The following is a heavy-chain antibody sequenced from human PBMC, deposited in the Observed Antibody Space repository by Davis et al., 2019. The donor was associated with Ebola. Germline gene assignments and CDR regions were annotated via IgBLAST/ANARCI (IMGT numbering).Heavy chain of an antibody. V-gene: IGHV3-53*01. CDR3: ARGTLGTAMVISPGKIDY. Sequence: GESLKISCAASGFIVSDKYMSWVRQAPGKGLEWVSTLGTSADTYYAESVKGRFTISRDNSKNTLYLQMNSLRAEDTAVYYCARGTLGTAMVISPGKIDYWGQGTLVTVSS. D-gene: IGHD5-18*01. CDR1: GFIVSDKY. CDR2: LGTSADT. J-gene: IGHJ4*02.